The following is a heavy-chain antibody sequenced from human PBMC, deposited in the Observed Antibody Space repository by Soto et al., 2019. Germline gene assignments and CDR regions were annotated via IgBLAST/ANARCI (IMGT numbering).Heavy chain of an antibody. CDR1: GFAFSSYE. CDR3: ARVAVAGRSDY. V-gene: IGHV3-48*03. CDR2: ISSSGSTI. D-gene: IGHD6-19*01. J-gene: IGHJ4*02. Sequence: VGSLRLSCQASGFAFSSYEMNWVRQAPGKGLEWVSYISSSGSTIYYADSVKGRFTISSDNAKNSLYLQMNSLRAEDTAVYYCARVAVAGRSDYWGQGTLVTVSS.